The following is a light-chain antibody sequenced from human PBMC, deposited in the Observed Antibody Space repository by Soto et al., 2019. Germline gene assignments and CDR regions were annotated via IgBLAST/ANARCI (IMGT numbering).Light chain of an antibody. CDR2: GTS. Sequence: EILLTQSPGTLSLSPGERATLSCRASQIVTTRYLAWFQQRPGQAPRLLIYGTSSRATGIPDRFSGSGSGTDFTLTVSRVEPEDFAVYYCQQYDSSPYTFGQGTKLEV. J-gene: IGKJ2*01. V-gene: IGKV3-20*01. CDR3: QQYDSSPYT. CDR1: QIVTTRY.